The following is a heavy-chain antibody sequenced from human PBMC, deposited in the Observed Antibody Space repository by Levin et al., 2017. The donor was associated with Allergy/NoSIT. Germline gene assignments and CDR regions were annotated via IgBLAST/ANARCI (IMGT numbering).Heavy chain of an antibody. V-gene: IGHV1-69*13. CDR3: ARDLNSRRYYKNLPMSTNWLAS. CDR1: GASFSSNA. J-gene: IGHJ5*02. Sequence: SVKVSCKTAGASFSSNAISWLRQAPGQGLEWMGGIIPMLGTANYAQKFQGRITVTADESTSTAYMELSSLRSEDTAVYYCARDLNSRRYYKNLPMSTNWLASWGQGTLVTVSS. D-gene: IGHD3-10*01. CDR2: IIPMLGTA.